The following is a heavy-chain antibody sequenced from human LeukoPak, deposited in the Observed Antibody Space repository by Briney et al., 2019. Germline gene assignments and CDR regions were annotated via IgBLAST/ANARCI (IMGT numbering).Heavy chain of an antibody. V-gene: IGHV4-59*02. D-gene: IGHD3-22*01. CDR2: IHYSGST. CDR3: ARLGTGSDRSAYHPDY. J-gene: IGHJ4*02. CDR1: GGSVSNYY. Sequence: SETLSLTCTVSGGSVSNYYWCWIRQPPGKGLEWIGYIHYSGSTKYNPSLSNRVTISLDTSKNRFSLRLTSVSAADTAVYYCARLGTGSDRSAYHPDYWGQGTLVTVSS.